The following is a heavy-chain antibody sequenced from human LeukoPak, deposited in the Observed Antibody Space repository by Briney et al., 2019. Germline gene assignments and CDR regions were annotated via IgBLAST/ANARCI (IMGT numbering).Heavy chain of an antibody. Sequence: GASVKVSCKASGDTFRRYVISWVRQAPGQGLEWMGGIIPLFGAPNYAQRFQGRLTITTDESTGTAFMELSSLRSEDTAVYYCQVGATKLDSWGQGTLVTVSS. CDR1: GDTFRRYV. CDR3: QVGATKLDS. J-gene: IGHJ5*01. CDR2: IIPLFGAP. D-gene: IGHD1-26*01. V-gene: IGHV1-69*05.